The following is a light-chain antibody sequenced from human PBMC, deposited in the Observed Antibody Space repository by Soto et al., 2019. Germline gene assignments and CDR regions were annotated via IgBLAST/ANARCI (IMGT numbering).Light chain of an antibody. Sequence: AIQVTQSPSSLSASVGDRVTITCRATQGSRSDLGWYQQKPGKAPKLLIYAASDLQAEVPSRFSGSGSGTDFTLTLSSLQAEDFATYYCLQDHDYQWTFGQGTKLEIK. J-gene: IGKJ2*02. CDR3: LQDHDYQWT. V-gene: IGKV1-6*01. CDR1: QGSRSD. CDR2: AAS.